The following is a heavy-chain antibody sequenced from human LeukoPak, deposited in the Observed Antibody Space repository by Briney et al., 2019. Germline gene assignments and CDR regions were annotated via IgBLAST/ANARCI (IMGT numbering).Heavy chain of an antibody. J-gene: IGHJ4*02. CDR3: TKRPVVVITTPYFDY. CDR1: GFTFSSYA. D-gene: IGHD3-22*01. V-gene: IGHV3-23*01. Sequence: HAGGSLRLSCAASGFTFSSYAMSWVRQAPGKGLEWVSTISGSGTTTYYADSVKGRFTISRDNSKNTLYLQVNSLRAEDTAVYYCTKRPVVVITTPYFDYWGQGTLVTVSS. CDR2: ISGSGTTT.